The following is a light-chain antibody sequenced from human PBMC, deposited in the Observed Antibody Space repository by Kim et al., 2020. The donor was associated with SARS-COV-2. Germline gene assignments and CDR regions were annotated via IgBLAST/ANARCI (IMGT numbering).Light chain of an antibody. J-gene: IGKJ2*01. CDR2: DAA. CDR1: QSISYY. CDR3: QQSYSLPYA. Sequence: DIQMTQSPSSLSASIGDRVTITCRASQSISYYLNWYQQKPGKAPNPLTYDAASLQSGVPSRFSGSGSGTDFTLTISSLQPEDFATYYCQQSYSLPYAFGQGTKLEI. V-gene: IGKV1-39*01.